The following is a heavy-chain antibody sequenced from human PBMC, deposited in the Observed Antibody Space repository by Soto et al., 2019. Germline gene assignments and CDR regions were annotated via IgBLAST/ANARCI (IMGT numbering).Heavy chain of an antibody. CDR1: GCSISSYY. V-gene: IGHV4-59*01. J-gene: IGHJ6*02. D-gene: IGHD4-17*01. CDR2: IDYSGTS. CDR3: AREHGVPVYFYGLDG. Sequence: SETLSLTCTVSGCSISSYYWIWIRQPPGKGLKWIGHIDYSGTSNYKPSLKSRVTISVDMSKNQFSLKVSCVTAADTAVYYCAREHGVPVYFYGLDGWGQGITVTVSS.